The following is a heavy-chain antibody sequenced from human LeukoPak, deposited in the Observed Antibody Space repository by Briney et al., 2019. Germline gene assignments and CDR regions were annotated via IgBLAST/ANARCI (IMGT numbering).Heavy chain of an antibody. CDR3: AGDSMVRGDRVDY. V-gene: IGHV3-21*01. J-gene: IGHJ4*02. CDR2: ISSSSSYI. D-gene: IGHD3-10*01. Sequence: PGGSLRLSCAASGFTFSSYWMSWVRQAPGKGLEWVSSISSSSSYIYYADSVKGRFTISRDNAKNSLYLQMNSLRAEDTAVYYCAGDSMVRGDRVDYWGQGTLVTVSS. CDR1: GFTFSSYW.